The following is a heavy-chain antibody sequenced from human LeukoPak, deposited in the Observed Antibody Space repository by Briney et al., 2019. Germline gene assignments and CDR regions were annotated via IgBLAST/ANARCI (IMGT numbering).Heavy chain of an antibody. CDR3: ARDFSGWSVDP. D-gene: IGHD6-19*01. CDR2: IKQDGSEK. Sequence: GGSLRLSCAASGFTFSSYWMSWVRQAPGKGLEWVANIKQDGSEKYYVDSVKGRFTISRDNAKNSLYLQMNSLRVEDTAVYYCARDFSGWSVDPWGQGTLVTVSS. CDR1: GFTFSSYW. V-gene: IGHV3-7*01. J-gene: IGHJ5*02.